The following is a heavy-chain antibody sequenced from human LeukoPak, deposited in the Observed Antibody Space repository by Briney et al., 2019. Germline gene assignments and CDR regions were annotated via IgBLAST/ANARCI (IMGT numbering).Heavy chain of an antibody. J-gene: IGHJ4*02. D-gene: IGHD6-13*01. Sequence: GGSLRLSCAASGFTFSSYGMHWVRQAPGKGLEWVANIKYDGDEEYYVDSVKGRFTISRDNAKSSLYLQLNSLRVEDTAVYYCKSGGAAPGSFDNWGQGTLVTVSP. CDR3: KSGGAAPGSFDN. CDR1: GFTFSSYG. CDR2: IKYDGDEE. V-gene: IGHV3-7*01.